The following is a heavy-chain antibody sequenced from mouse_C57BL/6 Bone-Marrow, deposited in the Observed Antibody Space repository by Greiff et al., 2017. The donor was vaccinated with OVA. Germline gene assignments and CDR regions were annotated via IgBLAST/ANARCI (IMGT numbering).Heavy chain of an antibody. CDR1: GYTFTDHT. Sequence: LQESDAELVKPGASVKISCKVSGYTFTDHTIHWMKQRPEQGLEWIGYIYPRDGSTKYNEKFKGKATLTADKSSSTAYMQLNSLTSEDSAVYFCARQGDYGSPCYAMDYWGQGTSVTVSS. CDR2: IYPRDGST. J-gene: IGHJ4*01. D-gene: IGHD1-1*01. CDR3: ARQGDYGSPCYAMDY. V-gene: IGHV1-78*01.